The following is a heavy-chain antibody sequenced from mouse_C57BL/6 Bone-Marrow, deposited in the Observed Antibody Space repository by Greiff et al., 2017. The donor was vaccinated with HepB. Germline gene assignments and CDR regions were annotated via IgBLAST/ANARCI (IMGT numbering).Heavy chain of an antibody. Sequence: VQLKESGAELVKPGASVKLSCTASGFNIKDYYMPWVKQRTEQGLEWIGRIDPEDGETKYAPKFQGKATITADTSSNTAYLQLSSLTSEDTAVYYCARAYYSNPVYFDYWGQGTTLTVST. CDR2: IDPEDGET. V-gene: IGHV14-2*01. CDR1: GFNIKDYY. J-gene: IGHJ2*01. D-gene: IGHD2-5*01. CDR3: ARAYYSNPVYFDY.